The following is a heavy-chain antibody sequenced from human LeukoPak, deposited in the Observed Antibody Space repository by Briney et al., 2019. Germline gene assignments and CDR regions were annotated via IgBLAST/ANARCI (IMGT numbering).Heavy chain of an antibody. CDR2: ISAYNGNT. CDR1: GYTFTGYY. J-gene: IGHJ6*03. D-gene: IGHD2-15*01. CDR3: ARLCSAAEDRLPRDYYYMDV. Sequence: GASVKVSCKASGYTFTGYYMHWVRQAPGQGLEWMGWISAYNGNTNYAQKLQGRVTMTTDTSTSTAYMELRSLRSDDTAVYYCARLCSAAEDRLPRDYYYMDVWGEGTTVTVSS. V-gene: IGHV1-18*04.